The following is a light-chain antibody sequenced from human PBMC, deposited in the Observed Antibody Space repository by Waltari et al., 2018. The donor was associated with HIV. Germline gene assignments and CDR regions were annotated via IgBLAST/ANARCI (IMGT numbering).Light chain of an antibody. CDR2: DVT. CDR1: SSDVGGYIY. J-gene: IGLJ1*01. V-gene: IGLV2-11*01. Sequence: QSALTQPRSVSGSPGQSVTIPCTGTSSDVGGYIYVSWYQHHPGKAPKFMIYDVTKPPSGVPDRFSGSKSGNTASLAILGLQAEDEADYYCCSYAGRYSYVFGSGTKVTVL. CDR3: CSYAGRYSYV.